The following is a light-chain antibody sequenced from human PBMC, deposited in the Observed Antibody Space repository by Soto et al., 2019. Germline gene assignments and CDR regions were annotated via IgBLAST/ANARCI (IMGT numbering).Light chain of an antibody. CDR1: SSDVGSYNL. CDR2: EVT. J-gene: IGLJ3*02. CDR3: CSYAGSSSYWV. Sequence: QSALTQPASVSGSPGQSITISCTGTSSDVGSYNLVSWYQQHPGKAPQLMIYEVTKRPSWVSNRFSGSKSGNTASLTISGLQAEDEAHYYCCSYAGSSSYWVFGGGTKLTVL. V-gene: IGLV2-23*02.